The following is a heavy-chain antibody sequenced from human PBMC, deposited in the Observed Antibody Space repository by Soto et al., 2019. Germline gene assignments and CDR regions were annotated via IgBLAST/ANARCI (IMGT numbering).Heavy chain of an antibody. CDR2: IYYSGNT. V-gene: IGHV4-31*03. J-gene: IGHJ4*01. CDR1: GGSISSNNYY. D-gene: IGHD5-18*01. Sequence: PSETLSLTCTVSGGSISSNNYYWSWIRQHPEKGLEWIGYIYYSGNTYYNPSLKSRVSISADTSKNQFSLNLTSVTAAATAVYYCGTVVAALVLRFDYWGQGTLVTVSS. CDR3: GTVVAALVLRFDY.